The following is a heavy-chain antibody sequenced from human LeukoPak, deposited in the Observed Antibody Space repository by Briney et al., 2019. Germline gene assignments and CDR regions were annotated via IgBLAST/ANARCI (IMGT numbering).Heavy chain of an antibody. CDR1: GFTFSNYA. V-gene: IGHV3-23*01. CDR2: IIGTGGAT. CDR3: ARRFLERYSHFDY. J-gene: IGHJ4*02. Sequence: GGSLRLSCAASGFTFSNYAMNWVRQAPGKELEWVSSIIGTGGATYYADSVKGRFTISRDNSKNTLYLQVNSLRAEDTAIYYCARRFLERYSHFDYWGQGTLVTVSS. D-gene: IGHD3-3*01.